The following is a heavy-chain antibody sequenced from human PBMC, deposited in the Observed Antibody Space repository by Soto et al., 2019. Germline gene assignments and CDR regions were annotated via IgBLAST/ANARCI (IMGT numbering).Heavy chain of an antibody. V-gene: IGHV6-1*01. D-gene: IGHD6-13*01. CDR1: GDSVSSNSAA. CDR3: ARDGMGSSWWGDYHYYYGREV. CDR2: TYYRSKWYN. Sequence: SQTLSLTCAISGDSVSSNSAAWNWIRQSPSRGLEWLGRTYYRSKWYNDYAVSVKSRITINPDTSKNQFSLQLNSVTPEDTAVYYCARDGMGSSWWGDYHYYYGREVSGQETTVIASS. J-gene: IGHJ6*02.